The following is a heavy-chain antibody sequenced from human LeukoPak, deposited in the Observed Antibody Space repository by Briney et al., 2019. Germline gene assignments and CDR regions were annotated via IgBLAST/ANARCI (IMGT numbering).Heavy chain of an antibody. CDR3: ARLSGYDSSGYY. D-gene: IGHD3-22*01. CDR1: GYSFTTYW. J-gene: IGHJ4*02. CDR2: IYPDDSDT. Sequence: GESLKISCKASGYSFTTYWIGWVRQMPGKGLEWMGIIYPDDSDTRYSPSFRGQVTISADKSINTAYLQWSSLKASDTAMYYCARLSGYDSSGYYWGQGTLVTVSS. V-gene: IGHV5-51*01.